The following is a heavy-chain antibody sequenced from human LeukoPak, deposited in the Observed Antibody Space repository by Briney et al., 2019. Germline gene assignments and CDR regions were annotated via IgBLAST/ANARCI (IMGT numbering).Heavy chain of an antibody. D-gene: IGHD2-15*01. CDR2: ISRSSSSI. CDR1: GFTFNTYS. V-gene: IGHV3-48*02. CDR3: ARDVGWAFDY. J-gene: IGHJ4*02. Sequence: PGGSLRLSCAASGFTFNTYSMNWVRQAPGKGLEWMSYISRSSSSIWYADSVKGRVTISRENAKNSLFLQMNSLRDEDTAVYYCARDVGWAFDYWGQGSLVAVSS.